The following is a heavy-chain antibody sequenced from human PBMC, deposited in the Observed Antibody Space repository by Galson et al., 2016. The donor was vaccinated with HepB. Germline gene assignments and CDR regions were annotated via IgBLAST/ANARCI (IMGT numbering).Heavy chain of an antibody. CDR1: GLIISTNY. CDR2: IKPDGTTK. V-gene: IGHV3-7*01. J-gene: IGHJ4*02. CDR3: ARPVSADEGLGN. Sequence: SLRLSCAVSGLIISTNYMSWVRQAPGKGLEWVANIKPDGTTKNYVGSVRGRFTIARDNAKNSLYLQMNSLRPEDTATYYCARPVSADEGLGNWGQGTLVTVSS. D-gene: IGHD2-8*01.